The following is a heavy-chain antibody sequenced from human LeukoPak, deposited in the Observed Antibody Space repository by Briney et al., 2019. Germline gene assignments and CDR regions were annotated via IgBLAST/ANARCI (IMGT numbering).Heavy chain of an antibody. V-gene: IGHV1-46*01. J-gene: IGHJ5*02. Sequence: ASVKVSCKASGYTFTSYYMHWVRQAPGQGLEWMGIINPSGGSTSDAQKFQGRVTMTRDTSTSTVYMELSSLRSEDTAVYYCARGGAYYDSSGYSLDPWGQGTLVTVSS. D-gene: IGHD3-22*01. CDR1: GYTFTSYY. CDR3: ARGGAYYDSSGYSLDP. CDR2: INPSGGST.